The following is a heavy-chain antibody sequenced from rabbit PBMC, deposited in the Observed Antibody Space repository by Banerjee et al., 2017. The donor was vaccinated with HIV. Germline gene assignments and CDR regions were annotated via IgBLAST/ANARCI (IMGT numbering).Heavy chain of an antibody. V-gene: IGHV1S45*01. Sequence: QQQLVESGGGLVKPEGSLTLTCKASGFDLSRYYYMCWVRQAPRKGLELIACIDTNSDSTSYASWAKGRFTISKTSSTTVTLQMTSLTAADTATYFCARELVVVLMGLGYYGMDLWGPGTLVTVS. D-gene: IGHD3-1*01. J-gene: IGHJ6*01. CDR1: GFDLSRYYY. CDR2: IDTNSDST. CDR3: ARELVVVLMGLGYYGMDL.